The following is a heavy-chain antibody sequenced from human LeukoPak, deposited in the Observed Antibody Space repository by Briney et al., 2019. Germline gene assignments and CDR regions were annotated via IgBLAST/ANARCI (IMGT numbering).Heavy chain of an antibody. Sequence: GGSLRLSCAASGFSFSSYGMHWLRQAPGKGLEWVAFIRYDGSNKYYADSVKGRFTISRDNSKNTLYLQMGSLRAEDTAVYYCAKDLRGVPDYWGQGTLVAVSS. CDR1: GFSFSSYG. CDR2: IRYDGSNK. CDR3: AKDLRGVPDY. J-gene: IGHJ4*02. V-gene: IGHV3-30*02. D-gene: IGHD3-10*01.